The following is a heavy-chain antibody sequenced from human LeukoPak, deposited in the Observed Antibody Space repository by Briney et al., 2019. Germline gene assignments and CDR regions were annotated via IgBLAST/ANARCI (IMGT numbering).Heavy chain of an antibody. CDR1: GVSFSGYY. CDR3: ARGPAYSYGYRNWFDP. Sequence: SETLSLTCAVYGVSFSGYYWSWIRQPPGKGLEWIGEINHSGSTNYNPSLKSRVTISVDTSKNQFSLELSSVTAADTAVYYCARGPAYSYGYRNWFDPWGQGTLVTVSS. V-gene: IGHV4-34*01. CDR2: INHSGST. J-gene: IGHJ5*02. D-gene: IGHD5-18*01.